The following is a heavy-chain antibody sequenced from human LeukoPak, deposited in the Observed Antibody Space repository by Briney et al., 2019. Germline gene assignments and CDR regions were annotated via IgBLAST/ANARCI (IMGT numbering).Heavy chain of an antibody. D-gene: IGHD6-19*01. CDR3: AKDSRSSGWYNWFDP. CDR2: ISGSGDST. V-gene: IGHV3-23*01. Sequence: GGSLRLSCAASGFTFSSYAMSWVRQAPGKGLDWVSAISGSGDSTYYADSVKGRFTISRDNSKNTLYLQMNRLRAEDTAMYYCAKDSRSSGWYNWFDPWGQGTLVTVSS. J-gene: IGHJ5*02. CDR1: GFTFSSYA.